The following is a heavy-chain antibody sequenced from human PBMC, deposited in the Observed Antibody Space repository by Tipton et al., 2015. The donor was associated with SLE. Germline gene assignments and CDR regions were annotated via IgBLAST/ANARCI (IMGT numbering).Heavy chain of an antibody. V-gene: IGHV4-38-2*02. J-gene: IGHJ6*03. CDR3: ARDLYDFWSGYTPSGAMDV. CDR1: GYSINNGFY. CDR2: IYHSGTT. D-gene: IGHD3-3*01. Sequence: TLSLTCTVSGYSINNGFYWGWIRQPPGKGLEWIGIIYHSGTTYYNPSLKSRVTISVGTSKNQFSLRLSSVTAADTAMYYCARDLYDFWSGYTPSGAMDVWGKGTTVTVSS.